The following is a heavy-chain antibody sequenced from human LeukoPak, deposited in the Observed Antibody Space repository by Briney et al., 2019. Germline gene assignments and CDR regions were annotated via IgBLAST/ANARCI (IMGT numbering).Heavy chain of an antibody. J-gene: IGHJ3*02. CDR2: IYHSGST. CDR3: ARDPKWGDAFDI. D-gene: IGHD1-26*01. V-gene: IGHV4-38-2*02. CDR1: GYSISSGYY. Sequence: SETLSLTCGVSGYSISSGYYWGWIRQPPGKVLEWIGSIYHSGSTYYNPSLKSRVTISVDTSKNQFSLKLSSVTAADTAVYYCARDPKWGDAFDIWGQGTMVTVSS.